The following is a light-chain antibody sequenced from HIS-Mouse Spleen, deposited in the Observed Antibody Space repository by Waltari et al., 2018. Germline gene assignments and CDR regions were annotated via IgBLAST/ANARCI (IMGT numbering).Light chain of an antibody. V-gene: IGLV2-23*01. CDR1: SSDVGSSNL. J-gene: IGLJ1*01. CDR3: CSYAGSSTYV. Sequence: QSALTQPASVSGSPGQPITISCTGTSSDVGSSNLVSRYQQHPGKAPKLMIYEGSKRPSGVSNRFSGSKSGNTASLTISGLQAEDEADYYCCSYAGSSTYVFGTGTKVTVL. CDR2: EGS.